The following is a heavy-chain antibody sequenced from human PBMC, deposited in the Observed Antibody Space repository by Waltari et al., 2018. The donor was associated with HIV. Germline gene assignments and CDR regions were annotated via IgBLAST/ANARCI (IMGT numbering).Heavy chain of an antibody. V-gene: IGHV4-61*02. CDR1: GGSISSGRYY. J-gene: IGHJ4*02. Sequence: QVQLQESGPGLVKPSQTLSLTCTVSGGSISSGRYYWGWIRQAAGKGLEWIGRIYTSGNNNYRPALKSRVTISMDTSKNQFSLRLSSVTAADTAVYYCARELSDYGATAWFDYWGRGTLVTVSS. D-gene: IGHD3-16*01. CDR3: ARELSDYGATAWFDY. CDR2: IYTSGNN.